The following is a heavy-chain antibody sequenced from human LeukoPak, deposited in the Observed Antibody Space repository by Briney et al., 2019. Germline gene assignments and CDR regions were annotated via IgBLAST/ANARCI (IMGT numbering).Heavy chain of an antibody. CDR3: AKDGEDCSSTSCYAGYESYYYYYGMDV. J-gene: IGHJ6*02. CDR2: INPNSGGT. D-gene: IGHD2-2*01. CDR1: GYTLTGYY. Sequence: ASVKVSCKASGYTLTGYYMHWVRQAPGQGLEWMGWINPNSGGTNYAQKFQGRVTMTRDTSISTAYMELSRLRSDDTAVYYCAKDGEDCSSTSCYAGYESYYYYYGMDVWGQGTTVTVSS. V-gene: IGHV1-2*02.